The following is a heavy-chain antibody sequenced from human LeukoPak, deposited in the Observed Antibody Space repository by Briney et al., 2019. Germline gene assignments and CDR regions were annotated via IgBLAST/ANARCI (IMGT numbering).Heavy chain of an antibody. J-gene: IGHJ4*02. V-gene: IGHV4-4*02. CDR3: ARGAVAGTAEMSYFDY. D-gene: IGHD6-19*01. CDR1: GGSISSSNW. CDR2: IYHSGST. Sequence: PTGTLSLTCAVSGGSISSSNWWSWVRQPPGKGLEWIGEIYHSGSTNYNPSLKSRVTISVDKSRNQFSLKLSSVTAADTAVYYCARGAVAGTAEMSYFDYWGQGTLVTVSS.